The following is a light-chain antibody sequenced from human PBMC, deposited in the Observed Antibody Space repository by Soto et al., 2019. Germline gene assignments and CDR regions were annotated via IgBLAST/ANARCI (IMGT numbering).Light chain of an antibody. V-gene: IGKV1-39*01. J-gene: IGKJ5*01. Sequence: DIQMTQSPSSLSASVGDRVTMTCRASHSISSYLNWYQQKPGKAPKLLIYAASSLQSGVPSRFSGSGSGTDFTLTISSLQPEDFATYYCQQSYSTPPITFGQGTRLEI. CDR2: AAS. CDR3: QQSYSTPPIT. CDR1: HSISSY.